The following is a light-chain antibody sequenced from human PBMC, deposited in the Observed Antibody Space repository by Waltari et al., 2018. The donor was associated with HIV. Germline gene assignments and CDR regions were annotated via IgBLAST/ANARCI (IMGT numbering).Light chain of an antibody. V-gene: IGKV3-11*01. J-gene: IGKJ1*01. CDR1: QSVSSY. CDR3: QQRSNWPPWT. Sequence: EIVLTQSPATLSLSPRERATLSCRASQSVSSYLAWYQQKPGQAPRLLIYDAFKRATGIPARFSGSGSGTDFTLTISSLEPEDFAVYYCQQRSNWPPWTFGQGTKVEIK. CDR2: DAF.